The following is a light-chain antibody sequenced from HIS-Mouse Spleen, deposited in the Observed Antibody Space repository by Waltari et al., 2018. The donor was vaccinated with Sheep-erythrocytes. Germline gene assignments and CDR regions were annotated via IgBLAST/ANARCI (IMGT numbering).Light chain of an antibody. J-gene: IGLJ1*01. Sequence: QSALTQPPSASGSPGQSVTISCTGTSSDVGGYNYVSWYQQHPGKAPKLMIYDVSKRPSGVPDRFSGSKSGNTASLTISGLQAYDEADYYCCSYAGSYNHVFATGTKVTVL. CDR3: CSYAGSYNHV. V-gene: IGLV2-8*01. CDR1: SSDVGGYNY. CDR2: DVS.